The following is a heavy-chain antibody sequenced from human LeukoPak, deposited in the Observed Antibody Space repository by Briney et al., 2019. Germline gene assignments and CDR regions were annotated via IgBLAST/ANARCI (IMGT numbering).Heavy chain of an antibody. Sequence: GGSLRLSCAASGFTFSSYAMSWVRQAPGKGLEWVSPISGSGGSTYYVDSVKGRFTMSRDNSKNTLHLQMNSLRAEDTAVYYCAGHVQAHNQTPQYYFDYWGQGTLVTVSS. D-gene: IGHD1-1*01. V-gene: IGHV3-23*01. CDR2: ISGSGGST. CDR1: GFTFSSYA. CDR3: AGHVQAHNQTPQYYFDY. J-gene: IGHJ4*02.